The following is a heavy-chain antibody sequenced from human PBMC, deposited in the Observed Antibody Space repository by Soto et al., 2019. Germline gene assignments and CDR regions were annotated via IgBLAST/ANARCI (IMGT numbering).Heavy chain of an antibody. CDR3: AHSSSTSPHVLFPHLFDY. J-gene: IGHJ4*02. CDR1: GFSLSTSGVG. V-gene: IGHV2-5*02. Sequence: ESGPTLVNPTQTLTLTCTFSGFSLSTSGVGVGWIRQPPGRALEWLALIYWDDDKRYSPSLKSRLTITKDTSKNQVVLTMTNMDPVDTATYYCAHSSSTSPHVLFPHLFDYWGQGTLVTVSS. CDR2: IYWDDDK. D-gene: IGHD2-21*01.